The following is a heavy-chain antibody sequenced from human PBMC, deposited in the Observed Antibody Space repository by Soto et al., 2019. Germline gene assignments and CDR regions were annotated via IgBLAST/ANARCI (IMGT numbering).Heavy chain of an antibody. V-gene: IGHV3-74*03. CDR3: VRGGALTYFYNGMDV. D-gene: IGHD2-8*01. J-gene: IGHJ6*02. CDR1: GFTFGSYY. Sequence: EEQLVESGGGLIHPGGSLRLSCAASGFTFGSYYMHWVRQAPGKGLVWVSRIKGDKTSIAYADSVKGRFTISRDNAKNTLYLQMNSLKVEDSAVYYRVRGGALTYFYNGMDVWCQGTAVTVSS. CDR2: IKGDKTSI.